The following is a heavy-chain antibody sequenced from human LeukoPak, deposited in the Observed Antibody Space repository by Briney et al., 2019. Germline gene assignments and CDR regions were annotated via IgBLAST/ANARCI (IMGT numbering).Heavy chain of an antibody. CDR2: IKPNSGDT. J-gene: IGHJ6*03. Sequence: GASVKVSCKASGYTFTGYYMHRVRRAPGQGLEWMGWIKPNSGDTNYAQKFQGRVTMTRDTSISTVYMELSRLRFDDTAVYYCASGRTIFYYYMDVWGKGTTVTISS. D-gene: IGHD3-3*02. V-gene: IGHV1-2*02. CDR1: GYTFTGYY. CDR3: ASGRTIFYYYMDV.